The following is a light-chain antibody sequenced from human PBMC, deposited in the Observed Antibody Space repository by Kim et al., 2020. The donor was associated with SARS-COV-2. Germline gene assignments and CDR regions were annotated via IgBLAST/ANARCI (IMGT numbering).Light chain of an antibody. V-gene: IGLV2-8*01. CDR1: SSDVGGYNF. CDR3: SSYAAISNFV. CDR2: DVS. J-gene: IGLJ1*01. Sequence: QSALTQPPSASGSPGQSVTISCIGTSSDVGGYNFVSWYQQHPGKAPKLMIYDVSARPSGVPDPFSGSKSGNTASLTVSGLQAEDEVDYYCSSYAAISNFVFGTGTKVTVL.